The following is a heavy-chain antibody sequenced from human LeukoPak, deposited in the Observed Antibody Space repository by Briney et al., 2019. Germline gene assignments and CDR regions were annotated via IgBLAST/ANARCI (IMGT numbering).Heavy chain of an antibody. CDR1: GYTFTSYG. Sequence: ASVKVSCKASGYTFTSYGISWVRQAPGQGLEWMGWISAYNGNTNYAQKLQGRVTMTTDTSTSTAYMELSRLGSDDTAVYYCARREIFGVVTGIDYWGQGTLVTVSS. J-gene: IGHJ4*02. V-gene: IGHV1-18*01. CDR2: ISAYNGNT. D-gene: IGHD3-3*01. CDR3: ARREIFGVVTGIDY.